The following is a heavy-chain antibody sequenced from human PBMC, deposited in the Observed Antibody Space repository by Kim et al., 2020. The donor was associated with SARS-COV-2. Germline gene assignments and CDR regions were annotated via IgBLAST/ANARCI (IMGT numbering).Heavy chain of an antibody. Sequence: GGSLRLSCAASGFTFSGSAMHWVRQTSGKGLEWVGRIRSKVNGYATAYAASVRGRFTISRDDSKNTAYLQMNSLKTEDTAVYYCTRSLNTAVDYWGQGTLVTVSS. CDR3: TRSLNTAVDY. V-gene: IGHV3-73*01. CDR1: GFTFSGSA. D-gene: IGHD2-2*02. CDR2: IRSKVNGYAT. J-gene: IGHJ4*02.